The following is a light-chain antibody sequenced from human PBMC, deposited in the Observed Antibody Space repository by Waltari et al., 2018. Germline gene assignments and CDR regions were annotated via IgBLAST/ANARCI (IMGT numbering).Light chain of an antibody. CDR1: QSVLSSSNNKNY. CDR3: QQYYSTPLT. CDR2: WAS. Sequence: DIVMTQSPDSLAVSLGARATIDCKSSQSVLSSSNNKNYLAWYQQKPRQPPKLLISWASTRESGVPDRFSGSGSGTDFILTISSLQAEDVAVYYCQQYYSTPLTFGGGTKVEIK. V-gene: IGKV4-1*01. J-gene: IGKJ4*01.